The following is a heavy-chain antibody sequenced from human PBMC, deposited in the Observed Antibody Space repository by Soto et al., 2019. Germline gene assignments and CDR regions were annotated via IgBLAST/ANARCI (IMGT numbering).Heavy chain of an antibody. J-gene: IGHJ4*02. CDR1: GFTFSGSA. CDR2: IRSKANSYAT. Sequence: PGGSLRLSCAASGFTFSGSAMHWVRQASGKGLEWVGRIRSKANSYATAYAASVKGRFTISRDDSKNTAYLQMNSLKTEDTAVYYCTRHPLDGILTGYPVYYFDYWGQGTLVTVSS. D-gene: IGHD3-9*01. CDR3: TRHPLDGILTGYPVYYFDY. V-gene: IGHV3-73*01.